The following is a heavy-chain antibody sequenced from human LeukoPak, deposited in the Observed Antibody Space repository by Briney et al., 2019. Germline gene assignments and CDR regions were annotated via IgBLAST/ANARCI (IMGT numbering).Heavy chain of an antibody. CDR3: AQSGSYAAFDY. V-gene: IGHV3-72*01. CDR1: GFTFSAYN. J-gene: IGHJ4*02. D-gene: IGHD3-16*01. Sequence: GGSLRLSCAASGFTFSAYNMNWVRQAAGKGLEWVGRIRNKANSYTTEYAASVKGRFTISRDDSKNSLYLQMNSLKTEDTAVYYCAQSGSYAAFDYWGQGTLVTVSS. CDR2: IRNKANSYTT.